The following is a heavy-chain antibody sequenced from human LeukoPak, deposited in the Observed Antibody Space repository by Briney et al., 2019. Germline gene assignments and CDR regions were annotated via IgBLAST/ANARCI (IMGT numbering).Heavy chain of an antibody. CDR3: AKENGYSSSCFDY. D-gene: IGHD6-13*01. CDR1: GFTFSDYA. CDR2: ISYGGQNT. J-gene: IGHJ4*02. Sequence: PGGSLRLSCAASGFTFSDYAMNWVRQAPGKGLGWVTGISYGGQNTFYADSVKGRFTISRDNSKNTLYLQMNSLRAEDTAVYYCAKENGYSSSCFDYWGQGTLVTVSS. V-gene: IGHV3-23*01.